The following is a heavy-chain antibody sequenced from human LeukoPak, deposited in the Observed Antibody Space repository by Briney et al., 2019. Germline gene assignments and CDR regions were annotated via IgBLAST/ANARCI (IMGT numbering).Heavy chain of an antibody. CDR2: IKQDGSEK. Sequence: GGSLRLSCAASGVTFSSYWMSWVRQAPGKGLEWLANIKQDGSEKYYVDSVKGRFTISRDNAKNSLYLQMNSLRAEDTAVYYCARPLYILTGYNPPYELGYWGQGTLVTVSS. CDR1: GVTFSSYW. CDR3: ARPLYILTGYNPPYELGY. J-gene: IGHJ4*02. V-gene: IGHV3-7*01. D-gene: IGHD3-9*01.